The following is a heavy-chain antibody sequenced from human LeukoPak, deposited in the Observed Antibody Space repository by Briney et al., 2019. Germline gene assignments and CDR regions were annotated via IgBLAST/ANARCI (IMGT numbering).Heavy chain of an antibody. CDR1: GFTFTTYS. V-gene: IGHV3-48*02. J-gene: IGHJ4*02. CDR2: IHSRSRTI. Sequence: GGSLRLSCTASGFTFTTYSMNWVRQAPGKGLEWISYIHSRSRTIYYADSVKGRFTISRDNAKNLVYLQMNSLRDEDTAVYYCATDLPFDYWGQGTPVIVSS. CDR3: ATDLPFDY.